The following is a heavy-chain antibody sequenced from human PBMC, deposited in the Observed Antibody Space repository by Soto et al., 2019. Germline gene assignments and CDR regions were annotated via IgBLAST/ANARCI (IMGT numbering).Heavy chain of an antibody. CDR2: INSDGSST. J-gene: IGHJ6*02. CDR3: AKDEYYYYGMDV. V-gene: IGHV3-74*01. CDR1: GFTFSSYW. Sequence: EVQLVESGGGLVQPGGSLRLSCAASGFTFSSYWMHWVRQAPGKGLVWVSRINSDGSSTSYADSVKGRFTISRDNAKNTLYLQMNSLRAEDTAVYYCAKDEYYYYGMDVWGQGTTVTVSS.